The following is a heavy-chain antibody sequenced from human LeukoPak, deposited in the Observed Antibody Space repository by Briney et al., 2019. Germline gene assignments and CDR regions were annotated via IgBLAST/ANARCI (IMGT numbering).Heavy chain of an antibody. D-gene: IGHD2-15*01. J-gene: IGHJ6*03. CDR1: GGSFSAYY. CDR2: INHSGST. CDR3: ARGSCSGGSCYLYNYYHYMDV. V-gene: IGHV4-34*01. Sequence: SETLSLTCAVYGGSFSAYYRSWIRQPPGKGLEWMGEINHSGSTNYNPSLKSRATISVDTSKKQFSLKLSSLTAADTAVYYCARGSCSGGSCYLYNYYHYMDVWGKGTTVTVSS.